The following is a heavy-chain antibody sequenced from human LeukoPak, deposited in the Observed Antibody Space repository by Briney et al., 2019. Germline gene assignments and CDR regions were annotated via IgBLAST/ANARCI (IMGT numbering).Heavy chain of an antibody. V-gene: IGHV3-23*01. CDR2: ISTTGGTT. Sequence: GGSLRLSCAASGFTFSSFAMSWVRQAPGKGLEWVSAISTTGGTTYYADSVKGRFTISRDNSKNTLYLQMKSLRAEDTAVYYCAKRERVGTTIGHWGQGTLVTVSS. CDR3: AKRERVGTTIGH. J-gene: IGHJ4*02. CDR1: GFTFSSFA. D-gene: IGHD1-26*01.